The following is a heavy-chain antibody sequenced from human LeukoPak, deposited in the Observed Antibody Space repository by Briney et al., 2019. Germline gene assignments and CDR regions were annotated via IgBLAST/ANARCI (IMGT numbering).Heavy chain of an antibody. V-gene: IGHV4-61*02. J-gene: IGHJ2*01. CDR2: IYTSGST. Sequence: PSQTLSLTCTVSGGSISSGGYSWSWIRQPAGKGLEWIGRIYTSGSTNYNPSLKSRVTISIDTSKNQFSLKLSSVTAADTAVYYCARAGPIIAAAGDWYFDLWGRGTLVTVSS. CDR3: ARAGPIIAAAGDWYFDL. D-gene: IGHD6-13*01. CDR1: GGSISSGGYS.